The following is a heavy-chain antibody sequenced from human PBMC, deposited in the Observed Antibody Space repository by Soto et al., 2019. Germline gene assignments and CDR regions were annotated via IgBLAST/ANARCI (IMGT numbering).Heavy chain of an antibody. CDR1: GFTFSNYW. D-gene: IGHD3-16*01. CDR2: IKPEGGEE. V-gene: IGHV3-7*01. J-gene: IGHJ4*02. CDR3: VRDAHRGGDYDY. Sequence: EVQLVESGGGLVQPGGSLRLSYSASGFTFSNYWMNWVRQAPGKGLEWVANIKPEGGEEYYVDSVQGRFTISRDNAKNSLYLQMNNLRDDDTALYYCVRDAHRGGDYDYWGQGALVTVSS.